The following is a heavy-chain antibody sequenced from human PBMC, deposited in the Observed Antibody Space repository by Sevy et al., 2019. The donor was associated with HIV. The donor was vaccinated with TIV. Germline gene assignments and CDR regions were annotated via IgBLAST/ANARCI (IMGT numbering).Heavy chain of an antibody. CDR2: IYSGGST. Sequence: GGSLRLSCAASGFTVSSNYMSWVRQAPGKGLEWVSVIYSGGSTYYADSVKGRFTISRDNSKNTLYLQMNSLRAEDTAVYYCARDNVAGCSSTSCYNYGMDVWGQGTTVTVSS. CDR1: GFTVSSNY. CDR3: ARDNVAGCSSTSCYNYGMDV. J-gene: IGHJ6*02. D-gene: IGHD2-2*02. V-gene: IGHV3-53*01.